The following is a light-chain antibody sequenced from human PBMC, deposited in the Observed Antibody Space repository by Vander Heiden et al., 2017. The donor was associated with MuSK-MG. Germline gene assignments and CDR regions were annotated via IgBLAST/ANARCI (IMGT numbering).Light chain of an antibody. CDR1: QSISSY. V-gene: IGKV1-39*01. CDR3: QQSDSTLPYT. Sequence: DIQMTQSPSSLSASVGDRVTITCRASQSISSYLNWYQQKPGKAPKLLIYAASSLQSGVPSRFSGSGYGTDFTLTISSLQPEDFATYYCQQSDSTLPYTFGQGTKLXIK. J-gene: IGKJ2*01. CDR2: AAS.